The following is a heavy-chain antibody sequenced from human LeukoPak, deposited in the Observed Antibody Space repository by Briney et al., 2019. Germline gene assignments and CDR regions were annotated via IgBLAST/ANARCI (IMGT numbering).Heavy chain of an antibody. D-gene: IGHD1-7*01. CDR3: ARRTGTISYYCYYMDV. CDR2: INHSGSA. CDR1: GGSFSGYY. J-gene: IGHJ6*03. Sequence: SETLSLTCAVYGGSFSGYYWSWIRQPPGKGLEWIGEINHSGSANYNPSLKSRVTISVDTSKNQFSLKLSSVTAADTAVYYCARRTGTISYYCYYMDVWGKGTTVTVSS. V-gene: IGHV4-34*01.